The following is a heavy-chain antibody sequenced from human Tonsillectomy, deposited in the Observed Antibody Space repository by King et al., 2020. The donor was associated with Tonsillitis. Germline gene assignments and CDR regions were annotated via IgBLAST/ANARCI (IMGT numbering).Heavy chain of an antibody. V-gene: IGHV3-13*04. J-gene: IGHJ6*04. Sequence: EVQLVESGGGLVQPGGSLRLSCAASGFTFSDYDMHWVRQATGKGLEWVSGIGTAGDTYYPGSVKGRFTISREIAKNSLYLQVTSLRAGDTAVYYCARVGYLKMDVWGKGTPVTVSS. D-gene: IGHD2-8*02. CDR2: IGTAGDT. CDR1: GFTFSDYD. CDR3: ARVGYLKMDV.